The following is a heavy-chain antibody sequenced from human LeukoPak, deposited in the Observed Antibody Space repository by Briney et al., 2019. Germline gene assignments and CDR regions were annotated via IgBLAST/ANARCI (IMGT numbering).Heavy chain of an antibody. CDR1: GFTLSSYA. CDR2: ISKNGGNT. V-gene: IGHV3-64*01. J-gene: IGHJ6*03. CDR3: ARVGEGRYYQYYYMDV. D-gene: IGHD1-26*01. Sequence: GGSLRLSCAASGFTLSSYAMHWVRQAPGKGLEYVSAISKNGGNTYYANSVKGRFSISRDNSKNTLYLQMGSLSTEDMAVYYCARVGEGRYYQYYYMDVWGKGTTVTVSS.